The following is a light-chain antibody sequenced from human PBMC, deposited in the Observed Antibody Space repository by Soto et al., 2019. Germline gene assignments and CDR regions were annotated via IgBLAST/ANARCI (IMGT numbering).Light chain of an antibody. CDR1: SSDVGSYNL. J-gene: IGLJ1*01. CDR3: CSYAGTTIFYV. V-gene: IGLV2-23*01. Sequence: QSALTQPASVSGSSGQSITISCTGTSSDVGSYNLVSWYQQHPGKAPKLMIYEGSKRPSGVSSRFSGSKSGNTASLTISGLQAEDEADYYCCSYAGTTIFYVFGTGTKLTVL. CDR2: EGS.